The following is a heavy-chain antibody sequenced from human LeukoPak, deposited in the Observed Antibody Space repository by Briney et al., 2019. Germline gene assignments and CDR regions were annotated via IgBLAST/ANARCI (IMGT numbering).Heavy chain of an antibody. Sequence: PGGSLRLSCAASGFTFSSYAMHWVRQAPGKGLEWVAVIWYDGSNKYYAGSVKGRFTISRDNSKNTLYLQMNSLRAEDTAVYYCARPSGGSSWYYFDYWGQGTLVTVSS. CDR3: ARPSGGSSWYYFDY. V-gene: IGHV3-33*08. CDR1: GFTFSSYA. D-gene: IGHD6-13*01. J-gene: IGHJ4*02. CDR2: IWYDGSNK.